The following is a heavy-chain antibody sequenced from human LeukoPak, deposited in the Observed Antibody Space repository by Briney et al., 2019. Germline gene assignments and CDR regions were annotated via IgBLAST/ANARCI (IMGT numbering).Heavy chain of an antibody. CDR1: GGSFSGYY. Sequence: PSETLSLTCAVYGGSFSGYYWTWIRQPPGKGLEWIGEINRSGSTNYNPSLKSRVTISVDTSKNQFSLKLSSVTAADTAVYYCARGTYYYGSGGYYYYYYMDVWGKGTTVTVSS. D-gene: IGHD3-10*01. V-gene: IGHV4-34*01. J-gene: IGHJ6*03. CDR2: INRSGST. CDR3: ARGTYYYGSGGYYYYYYMDV.